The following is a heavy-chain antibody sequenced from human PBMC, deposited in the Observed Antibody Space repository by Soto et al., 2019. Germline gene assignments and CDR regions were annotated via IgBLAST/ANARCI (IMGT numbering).Heavy chain of an antibody. Sequence: QVQLVQSGAEVKKPGASVKVSCKASGYTFTSYDINWVRQATGQGLEWMGWMNPNSGNTGYTQKFQGRVSMTRNTSISRAYMELSSLRSEDTAVYYCARVLPNDYYYYYDLDVWGKGTTVTVSS. J-gene: IGHJ6*03. CDR2: MNPNSGNT. V-gene: IGHV1-8*01. CDR1: GYTFTSYD. D-gene: IGHD1-1*01. CDR3: ARVLPNDYYYYYDLDV.